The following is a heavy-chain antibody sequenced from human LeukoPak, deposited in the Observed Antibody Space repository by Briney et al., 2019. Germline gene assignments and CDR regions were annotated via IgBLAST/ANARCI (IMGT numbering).Heavy chain of an antibody. J-gene: IGHJ3*02. Sequence: ASVKVSCKASGYTFTSYYMHWVRQAPGQGLEWMGIINPSGGSTSYAQRFQGRVTVTRDMSTSTVYMELSSLRSEDTAVYSCARDLYGANSGAFDIWGQGTMVTVSS. CDR1: GYTFTSYY. D-gene: IGHD4-23*01. CDR2: INPSGGST. V-gene: IGHV1-46*01. CDR3: ARDLYGANSGAFDI.